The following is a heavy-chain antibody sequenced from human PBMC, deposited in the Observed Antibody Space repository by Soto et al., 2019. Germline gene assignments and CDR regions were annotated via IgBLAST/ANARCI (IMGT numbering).Heavy chain of an antibody. CDR3: ARGRYYDSSGYYYYYYGMDV. CDR2: ISSSGSTI. Sequence: IRQAPGKCLEWVSYISSSGSTIYYADSVKGRFTISRDNAKNSLYLQMNSLRAEDTAVYYCARGRYYDSSGYYYYYYGMDVWGQGTTVTVSS. V-gene: IGHV3-11*01. D-gene: IGHD3-22*01. J-gene: IGHJ6*02.